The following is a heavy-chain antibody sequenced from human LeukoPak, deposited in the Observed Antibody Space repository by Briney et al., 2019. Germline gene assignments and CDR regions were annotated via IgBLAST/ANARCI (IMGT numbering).Heavy chain of an antibody. CDR3: ARDPIHYDSSGFYFDY. CDR2: ISTSSSYI. V-gene: IGHV3-21*04. CDR1: GFTFSSYS. Sequence: GGSLRLSCAASGFTFSSYSMNWVRQAPGKGLEWVSSISTSSSYIYYADSVKGRFTISRDNSKNTLYLQMNSLRAEDTAVYYCARDPIHYDSSGFYFDYWGQGTLVTVSS. D-gene: IGHD3-22*01. J-gene: IGHJ4*02.